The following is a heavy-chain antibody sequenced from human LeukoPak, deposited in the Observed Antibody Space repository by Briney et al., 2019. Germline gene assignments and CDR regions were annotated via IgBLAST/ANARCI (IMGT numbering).Heavy chain of an antibody. Sequence: PGGSLRLSCAASGFTFSSYAMNWVRQAPGKGLEWVSGLSGNGGNQYYADSVKGRFTISRDKSKNTLFLQMNSLRAEDTAIYYCARDPNGSGPDFDCRGQGTLVTVSS. CDR1: GFTFSSYA. J-gene: IGHJ4*02. CDR3: ARDPNGSGPDFDC. CDR2: LSGNGGNQ. D-gene: IGHD3-10*01. V-gene: IGHV3-23*01.